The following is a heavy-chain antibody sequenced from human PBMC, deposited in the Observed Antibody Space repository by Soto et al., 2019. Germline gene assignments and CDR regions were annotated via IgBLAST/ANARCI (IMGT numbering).Heavy chain of an antibody. V-gene: IGHV3-53*01. CDR2: IYSGGTT. Sequence: EVQLVESGGGLIQPGGSLRLSCAASGLTVSSNYMSWVRQAPGKGLEWVAIIYSGGTTYYADSVKGRFTISRDNSRNTLYLQMNTLRAEDTAVYDCARDFRLDTAMLHAAFDIWGQGTMVTVSS. CDR1: GLTVSSNY. J-gene: IGHJ3*02. CDR3: ARDFRLDTAMLHAAFDI. D-gene: IGHD5-18*01.